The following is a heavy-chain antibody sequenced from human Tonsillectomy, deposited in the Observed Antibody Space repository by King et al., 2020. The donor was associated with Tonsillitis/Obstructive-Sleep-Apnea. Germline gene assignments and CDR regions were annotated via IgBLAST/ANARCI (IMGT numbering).Heavy chain of an antibody. D-gene: IGHD3-3*02. Sequence: VQLQESGPGLVKPSQTLSLTCTVSGGSISSGGYYWSWIRQHPGQGLEWIGYIYNSGSTYYNPSLKSRVTISVDTSKNQFSLKLSSVTAADTAVYYCARDGTNSPFSFDYWGQGTLVTVSS. CDR3: ARDGTNSPFSFDY. CDR2: IYNSGST. CDR1: GGSISSGGYY. V-gene: IGHV4-31*03. J-gene: IGHJ4*02.